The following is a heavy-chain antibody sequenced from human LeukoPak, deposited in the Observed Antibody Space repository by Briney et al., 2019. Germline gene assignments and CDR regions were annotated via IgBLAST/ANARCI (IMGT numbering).Heavy chain of an antibody. V-gene: IGHV4-59*11. Sequence: KPSETLSLTCTVSGGSISSHYWSWIRQPPGKGLEWIGYIYYSGSTNYNPSLKSRVTISVDTSKNQFSLKLSSVTAADTAVYYCARAGGDGYFDCWGQGTLVTVSA. D-gene: IGHD3-16*01. J-gene: IGHJ4*02. CDR1: GGSISSHY. CDR3: ARAGGDGYFDC. CDR2: IYYSGST.